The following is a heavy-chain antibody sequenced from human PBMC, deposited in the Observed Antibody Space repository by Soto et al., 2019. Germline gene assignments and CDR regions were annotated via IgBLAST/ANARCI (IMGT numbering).Heavy chain of an antibody. CDR1: AFTVSSNY. D-gene: IGHD2-15*01. V-gene: IGHV3-53*01. CDR3: ARDHCSGGSCYQNYYYGMDV. CDR2: IYSGGST. Sequence: GALRLSCAASAFTVSSNYMSWVGQAPGKGLEWVSVIYSGGSTYYADSVKGRFTISRDNSKNTLYLQMNSLRAEDTAVYYCARDHCSGGSCYQNYYYGMDVWGQGTTVTVSS. J-gene: IGHJ6*02.